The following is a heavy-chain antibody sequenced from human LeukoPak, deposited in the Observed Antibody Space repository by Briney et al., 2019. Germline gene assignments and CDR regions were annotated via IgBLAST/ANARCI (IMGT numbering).Heavy chain of an antibody. CDR1: GFTVSSNY. CDR2: ISYDGSNK. CDR3: ARPMNHYCTNGVCYTF. Sequence: GGSLRLSCAASGFTVSSNYMSWVRQAPGKGLEWVAVISYDGSNKYYADSVKGRFTISRDNSKNTLYLQMNSLRAEDTAVHYCARPMNHYCTNGVCYTFWGQGTLVTVSS. V-gene: IGHV3-30-3*01. J-gene: IGHJ4*02. D-gene: IGHD2-8*01.